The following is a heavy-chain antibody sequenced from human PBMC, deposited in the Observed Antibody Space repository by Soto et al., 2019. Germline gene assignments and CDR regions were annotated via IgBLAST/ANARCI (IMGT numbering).Heavy chain of an antibody. CDR1: GVTCISYS. Sequence: GGSLRLSCAASGVTCISYSMNWVRQAPGKGLEWVSSISSSSYIYYADSVKGRFTISRDNAKNSLYLQMNSLRAEDTAVYYCARDGTDYDILTGYYMVYYYYGMDVWGQGTTVTVSS. V-gene: IGHV3-21*01. J-gene: IGHJ6*02. CDR2: ISSSSYI. D-gene: IGHD3-9*01. CDR3: ARDGTDYDILTGYYMVYYYYGMDV.